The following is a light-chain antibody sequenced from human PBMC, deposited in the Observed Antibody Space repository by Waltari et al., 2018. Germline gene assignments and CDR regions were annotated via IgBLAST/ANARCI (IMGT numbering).Light chain of an antibody. J-gene: IGLJ2*01. CDR2: DVK. CDR1: TSDVGAYDY. Sequence: QSALTQPASVSGSPGQSITISCTGTTSDVGAYDYVSWYQQHPGNAPKLMIYDVKSLPSGVSARFSGSKSGNTASLTISGLQTEDEADYYCSSSTTTTLIFGGGTKLTVL. CDR3: SSSTTTTLI. V-gene: IGLV2-14*03.